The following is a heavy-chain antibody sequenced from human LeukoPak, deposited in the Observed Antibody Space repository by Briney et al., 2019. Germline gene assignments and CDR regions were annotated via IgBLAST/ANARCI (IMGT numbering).Heavy chain of an antibody. CDR2: ISSSSSYI. CDR3: ARDTLLLWFGESDGGY. CDR1: GFTFSSYS. J-gene: IGHJ4*02. Sequence: GGSLRLSCAASGFTFSSYSMNWVHQAPGKGLEWVSSISSSSSYIYYADSVKGRFTISRDNAKNSLYLQMNSLRAEDTAVYYCARDTLLLWFGESDGGYWGQGTLVTVSS. V-gene: IGHV3-21*01. D-gene: IGHD3-10*01.